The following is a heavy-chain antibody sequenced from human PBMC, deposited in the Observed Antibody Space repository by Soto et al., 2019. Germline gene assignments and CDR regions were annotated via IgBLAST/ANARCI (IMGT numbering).Heavy chain of an antibody. CDR1: GGSFSYYY. V-gene: IGHV4-34*01. D-gene: IGHD3-10*01. CDR2: INHSGNT. CDR3: ARARTYYYGSGEGLDWFDP. Sequence: PSETLSLTCAVYGGSFSYYYWNWIRQPPGKGLEWIGQINHSGNTNYNPSLKSRATISVDTSKNQFSLRLSSVTAADTAVYYCARARTYYYGSGEGLDWFDPWGQGTLVTVSS. J-gene: IGHJ5*02.